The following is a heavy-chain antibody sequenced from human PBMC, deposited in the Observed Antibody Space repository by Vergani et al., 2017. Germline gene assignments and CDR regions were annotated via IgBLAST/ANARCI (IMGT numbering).Heavy chain of an antibody. CDR1: GFTVSGTY. CDR3: ARRGGHGVVGETDFGGFDS. CDR2: IFFGGAT. D-gene: IGHD1-26*01. J-gene: IGHJ4*02. Sequence: EVQLVESGGGLIQPGGSLRLSCAASGFTVSGTYVSWVRQAPGKGLEYVSAIFFGGATDYADSVKGRVTMSRDISKNMGYLQMNGLRVDDTALYYCARRGGHGVVGETDFGGFDSWGQGTLVTVSS. V-gene: IGHV3-53*01.